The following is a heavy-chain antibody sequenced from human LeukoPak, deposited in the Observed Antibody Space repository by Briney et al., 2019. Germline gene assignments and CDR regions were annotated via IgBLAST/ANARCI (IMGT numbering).Heavy chain of an antibody. V-gene: IGHV4-38-2*01. J-gene: IGHJ3*02. D-gene: IGHD2-2*01. Sequence: PSETLSLTCAVSGYSISSGYYWGWIRQPPGKGLEWIGSIYHSGSTYYNPSLKSRVTISVDTSKNQFSLKLSSVTAADTAVYYCATGGGYCSSTSCYYDAFDIWGQGTMVTVSS. CDR1: GYSISSGYY. CDR2: IYHSGST. CDR3: ATGGGYCSSTSCYYDAFDI.